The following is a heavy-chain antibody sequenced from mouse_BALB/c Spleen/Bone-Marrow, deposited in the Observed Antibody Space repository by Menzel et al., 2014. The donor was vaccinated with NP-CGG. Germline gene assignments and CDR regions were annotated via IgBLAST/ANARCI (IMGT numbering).Heavy chain of an antibody. Sequence: EVQRVESEGGLVQPGGSLKLSCAASGFTFSSYGMSWVRQTPDKRLELVATINSDGGVTYYPDSVKGRFTISRDNAKNTLYLQMSSLKSEDTAMYYCARENPYGNYFDYWGQGTTLTVSS. D-gene: IGHD2-1*01. CDR3: ARENPYGNYFDY. J-gene: IGHJ2*01. CDR2: INSDGGVT. CDR1: GFTFSSYG. V-gene: IGHV5-6-3*01.